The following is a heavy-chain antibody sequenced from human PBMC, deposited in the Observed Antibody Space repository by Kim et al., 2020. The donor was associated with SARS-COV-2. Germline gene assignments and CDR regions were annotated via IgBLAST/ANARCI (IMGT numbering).Heavy chain of an antibody. V-gene: IGHV4-31*03. J-gene: IGHJ4*02. Sequence: SETLSLTCTVSGGSISSGGYYWSWIRQHPGKGLEWSGYIYYSGSTYYNPSLKSRVTISVDTSKNQFSLKLSSVTAADTAVYYCARGEGLITMIVVVVGAFDYWGQGTMVTASS. CDR3: ARGEGLITMIVVVVGAFDY. CDR2: IYYSGST. CDR1: GGSISSGGYY. D-gene: IGHD3-22*01.